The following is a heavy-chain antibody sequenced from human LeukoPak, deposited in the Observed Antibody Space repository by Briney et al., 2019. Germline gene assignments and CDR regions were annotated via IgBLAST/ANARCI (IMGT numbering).Heavy chain of an antibody. CDR3: ARDSGERGSGSFAY. D-gene: IGHD3-10*01. CDR1: GYTFTVYY. CDR2: INPNSGGT. V-gene: IGHV1-2*02. J-gene: IGHJ4*02. Sequence: ASVKVSCKASGYTFTVYYMHWVRQAPGQGLEWMGWINPNSGGTNYAQKFQGRVTMTRDTSISTAYMELSRLRSDDTAVYYCARDSGERGSGSFAYWGQGTLVTVSS.